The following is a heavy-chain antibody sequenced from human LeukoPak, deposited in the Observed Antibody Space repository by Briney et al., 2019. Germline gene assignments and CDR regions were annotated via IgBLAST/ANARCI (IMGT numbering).Heavy chain of an antibody. Sequence: SETLSLTCAVYGGSFSGYYWSWIRQHPGKGLEWIGYIYYSGSTYYNPSLKSRVTISVDTSKNQFSLKLSSVTAADTAVYYCARDRSDSSGYYLDYWGQGTLVTVSS. CDR1: GGSFSGYY. CDR3: ARDRSDSSGYYLDY. CDR2: IYYSGST. V-gene: IGHV4-31*11. D-gene: IGHD3-22*01. J-gene: IGHJ4*02.